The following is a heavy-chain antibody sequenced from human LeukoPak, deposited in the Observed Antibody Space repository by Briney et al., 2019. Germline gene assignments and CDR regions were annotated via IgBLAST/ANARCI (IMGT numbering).Heavy chain of an antibody. CDR2: IIPLFGTA. V-gene: IGHV1-69*05. CDR3: ARVFARGGEISGSYYYY. Sequence: GASVKVSCKASGGTFSTYAVNWVRQAPGQGIEWLGGIIPLFGTANYAQKFQGRVTITTDESTSTAYMELSSLRSEDTAIYYCARVFARGGEISGSYYYYWGQGTLVTVSS. J-gene: IGHJ4*02. CDR1: GGTFSTYA. D-gene: IGHD1-26*01.